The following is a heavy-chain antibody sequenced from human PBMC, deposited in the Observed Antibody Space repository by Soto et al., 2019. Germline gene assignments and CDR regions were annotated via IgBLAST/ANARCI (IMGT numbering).Heavy chain of an antibody. D-gene: IGHD6-13*01. CDR2: MSYDGSNK. J-gene: IGHJ5*02. CDR1: GFQFSGYG. CDR3: AKDREQQLVRGWFDP. Sequence: QVQLVESGGGVVQPGRSLRLSCAASGFQFSGYGMHWFRQAPGKGLEWVAVMSYDGSNKYYADSVKGRFTISGDNSKNTLYLQMNSLRGEDTAVYYCAKDREQQLVRGWFDPWGQGTLVIVSS. V-gene: IGHV3-30*18.